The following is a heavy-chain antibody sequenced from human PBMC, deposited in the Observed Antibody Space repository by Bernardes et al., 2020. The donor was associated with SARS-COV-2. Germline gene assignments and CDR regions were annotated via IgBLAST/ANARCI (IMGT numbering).Heavy chain of an antibody. J-gene: IGHJ4*02. CDR2: IYSSGTT. Sequence: SETLSLTCTVSGGSISSGSYYWSWIRQPAGKGLEWVGRIYSSGTTNYNPSLKSRVTISRDTSKNQFSLKLSSVTAADTAVYYCARDRVDCSGGSCYSAIDYWGQGTLVTVSS. CDR3: ARDRVDCSGGSCYSAIDY. CDR1: GGSISSGSYY. V-gene: IGHV4-61*02. D-gene: IGHD2-15*01.